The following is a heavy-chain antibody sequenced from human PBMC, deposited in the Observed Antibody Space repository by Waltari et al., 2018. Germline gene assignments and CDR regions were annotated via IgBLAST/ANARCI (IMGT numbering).Heavy chain of an antibody. Sequence: QVQLVQSGAEVKKPGASVRVSCEASGYNFSNYGISWVRQAPGEGLEWMGWISGYNGNTNYVQKLQGRVTMTTERSTNTAYMELRSLRADSTAVYYWARDLSLAPTTLMVVPQPFDDWGQGTLVTVSS. CDR1: GYNFSNYG. V-gene: IGHV1-18*01. D-gene: IGHD2-21*01. J-gene: IGHJ4*02. CDR2: ISGYNGNT. CDR3: ARDLSLAPTTLMVVPQPFDD.